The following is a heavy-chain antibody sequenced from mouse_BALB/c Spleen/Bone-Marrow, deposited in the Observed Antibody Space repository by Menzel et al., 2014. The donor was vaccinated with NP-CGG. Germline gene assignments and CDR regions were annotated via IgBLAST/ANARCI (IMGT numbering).Heavy chain of an antibody. D-gene: IGHD4-1*01. CDR3: ARVGNWDDFDY. J-gene: IGHJ2*01. CDR2: ISSGSSTI. Sequence: EVKLMESGGGLVQPGGSRKLSCAASGFTFSSFGMHWVRQAPEKGLEWVAYISSGSSTIYYADTVKGRFTISRDNPKNTLFLQMTSLRSEDTAMYYCARVGNWDDFDYWGQGTTLTVSS. CDR1: GFTFSSFG. V-gene: IGHV5-17*02.